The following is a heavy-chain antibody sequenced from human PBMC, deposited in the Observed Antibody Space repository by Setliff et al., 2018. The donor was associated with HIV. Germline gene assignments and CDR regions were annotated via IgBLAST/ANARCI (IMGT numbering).Heavy chain of an antibody. V-gene: IGHV4-39*07. CDR1: GGSISSSSYY. Sequence: PSETLSLTCTVSGGSISSSSYYWGWIRQPPGKGLEWIGSSYYSGSTDHNPSLKRRVSISLDTSKNQFSLRLNSATAADTAVYCCARVYYNLWSSYFWEHVQLDPWSQGTQGTVSS. D-gene: IGHD3-3*01. CDR3: ARVYYNLWSSYFWEHVQLDP. J-gene: IGHJ5*02. CDR2: SYYSGST.